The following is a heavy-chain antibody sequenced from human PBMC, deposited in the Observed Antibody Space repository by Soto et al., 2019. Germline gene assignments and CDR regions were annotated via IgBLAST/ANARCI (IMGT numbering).Heavy chain of an antibody. CDR3: ARELQGLYYFDY. J-gene: IGHJ4*02. D-gene: IGHD2-15*01. V-gene: IGHV1-3*01. Sequence: ASVKVSCKASGYTFISYAIHWVRQAPGQRLEWMGWINAGNGNTKYSQKFQGRGTITRDPSASTAYMELTSLRSEDTAVYYCARELQGLYYFDYWGQGTLVTVSS. CDR1: GYTFISYA. CDR2: INAGNGNT.